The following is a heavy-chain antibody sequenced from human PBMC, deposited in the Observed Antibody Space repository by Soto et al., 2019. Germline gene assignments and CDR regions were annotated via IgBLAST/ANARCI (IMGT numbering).Heavy chain of an antibody. J-gene: IGHJ4*02. D-gene: IGHD6-19*01. Sequence: GSLRLSCAASGFTFSSYGLHWVRQAPDKGLEWVAVIPYDGSNKFYADSVKGRFTISRDNSKNTLYLQVNGLRAEDTAVYYCAKGDRSAWYSTLDYWGQGTLVTVSS. CDR2: IPYDGSNK. CDR1: GFTFSSYG. V-gene: IGHV3-30*18. CDR3: AKGDRSAWYSTLDY.